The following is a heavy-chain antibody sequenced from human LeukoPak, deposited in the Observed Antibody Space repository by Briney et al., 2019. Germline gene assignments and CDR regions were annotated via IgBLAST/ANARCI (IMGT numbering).Heavy chain of an antibody. V-gene: IGHV3-7*01. CDR2: IQQDGSEK. Sequence: GGSLRLSCAASGFTFSSYSMNWVRQAPGKGLEWVANIQQDGSEKYYVDSVKGRFTISRDNAKNSLYLQMNSLRAEDTAVYYCARDSHIVVIVPAAIDSWGQGTLVTVSS. J-gene: IGHJ4*02. D-gene: IGHD2-2*01. CDR3: ARDSHIVVIVPAAIDS. CDR1: GFTFSSYS.